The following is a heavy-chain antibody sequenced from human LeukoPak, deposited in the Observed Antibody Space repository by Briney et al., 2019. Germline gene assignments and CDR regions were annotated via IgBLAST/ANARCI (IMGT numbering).Heavy chain of an antibody. D-gene: IGHD3-9*01. CDR2: ISSSSSYI. CDR1: GFTFSSYS. V-gene: IGHV3-21*01. J-gene: IGHJ3*02. Sequence: PGGSLRLSCAASGFTFSSYSMNWVRQAPGKGLEWVSSISSSSSYIYYADSVKGRFTISRDNAKNSLYLQVNSLRAEDTAVYYCARVTTYYDILTGYPDAFDIWGQGTMVTVSS. CDR3: ARVTTYYDILTGYPDAFDI.